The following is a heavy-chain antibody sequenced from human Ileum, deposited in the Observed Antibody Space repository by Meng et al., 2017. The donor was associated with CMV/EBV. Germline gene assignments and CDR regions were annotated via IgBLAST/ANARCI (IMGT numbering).Heavy chain of an antibody. CDR3: ARDKAHDY. V-gene: IGHV3-21*01. CDR1: GFTFSSYN. Sequence: GESLKISCAASGFTFSSYNMNWVRQAPGKGLEWVSSIRSSSSYTYYADSVKGRFTISRDNSKNTLYLQMNSLRAEDTAVYYCARDKAHDYWGQGTLVTVSS. J-gene: IGHJ4*02. CDR2: IRSSSSYT.